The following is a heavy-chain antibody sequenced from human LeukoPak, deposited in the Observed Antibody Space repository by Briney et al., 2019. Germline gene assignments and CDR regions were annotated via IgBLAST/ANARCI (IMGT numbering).Heavy chain of an antibody. V-gene: IGHV1-69*10. CDR1: GGTFSSYA. CDR3: ARWYYGDYSVRY. J-gene: IGHJ4*02. D-gene: IGHD4-17*01. CDR2: IIPIFGIA. Sequence: ASVRVSCKASGGTFSSYAISWVRQAPGQGLEWMGRIIPIFGIANYAQKFQGRVTITADKSTSTAYMELSSLISEDTAVYYCARWYYGDYSVRYWGQGTLVTVSS.